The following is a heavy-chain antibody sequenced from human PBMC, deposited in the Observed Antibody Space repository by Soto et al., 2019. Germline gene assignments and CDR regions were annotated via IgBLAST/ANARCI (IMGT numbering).Heavy chain of an antibody. CDR3: ARDRGGYSSGWYPY. CDR1: GFTFSSYS. V-gene: IGHV3-21*01. Sequence: GGSLRLSCAASGFTFSSYSMNWVRQAPGKGLEWVSSISSSSSYIYYADSVKGRFTISRDNAKNSLYLQMNSLRAEDTAVYYCARDRGGYSSGWYPYWGQGTLVTVSS. J-gene: IGHJ4*02. CDR2: ISSSSSYI. D-gene: IGHD6-19*01.